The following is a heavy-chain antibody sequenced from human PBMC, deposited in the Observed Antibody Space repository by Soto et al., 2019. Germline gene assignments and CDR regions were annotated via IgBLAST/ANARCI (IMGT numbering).Heavy chain of an antibody. Sequence: SVKVSCKASGGTFSSYAISWVRQAPGQGLEWMGGIIPIFGTANYAQKFQGRVTITADESTSTAYMELSSLRSEDTAGYYCARSRIDYTAIVTGYYYYDGMDVWGQGTTVTVSS. D-gene: IGHD5-18*01. CDR2: IIPIFGTA. CDR1: GGTFSSYA. CDR3: ARSRIDYTAIVTGYYYYDGMDV. V-gene: IGHV1-69*13. J-gene: IGHJ6*02.